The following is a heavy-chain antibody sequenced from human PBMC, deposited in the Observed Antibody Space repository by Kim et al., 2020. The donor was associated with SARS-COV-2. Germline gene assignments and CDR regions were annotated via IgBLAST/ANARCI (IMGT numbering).Heavy chain of an antibody. J-gene: IGHJ4*02. V-gene: IGHV3-74*01. CDR3: ARGSDDYVWGNYGPDY. D-gene: IGHD3-16*01. CDR1: GFTFNVRW. CDR2: LSTDGSTT. Sequence: GGSLRLSCAASGFTFNVRWMNWFRRAPGKGLEWVSYLSTDGSTTSYADSVKGRFTISRDNTKNTMYLQMNGLRAEDTALYYCARGSDDYVWGNYGPDYWGEGSLVSV.